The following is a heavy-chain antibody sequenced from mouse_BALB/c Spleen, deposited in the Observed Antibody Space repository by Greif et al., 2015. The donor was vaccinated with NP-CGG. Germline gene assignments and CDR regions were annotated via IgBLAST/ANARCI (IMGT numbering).Heavy chain of an antibody. CDR1: GFSLTSCG. J-gene: IGHJ1*01. CDR3: ARPPYYGNYWYFDV. CDR2: IWGGGST. D-gene: IGHD2-10*01. Sequence: VKLMESGPGLVQPSQSLSITCTVSGFSLTSCGVHWVRQSPGKGLEWLGVIWGGGSTDYNAAFISRLSISKDNSKSQVFFKMNSLQANDTAIYYCARPPYYGNYWYFDVWGAGTTVTVSS. V-gene: IGHV2-2*02.